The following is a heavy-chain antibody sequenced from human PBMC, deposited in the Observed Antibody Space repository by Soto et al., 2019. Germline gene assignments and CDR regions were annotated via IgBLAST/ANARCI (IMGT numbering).Heavy chain of an antibody. V-gene: IGHV1-69*08. CDR2: IIPILDIT. D-gene: IGHD5-12*01. J-gene: IGHJ4*02. CDR3: AKDSPSGSTVSGHGDIDS. Sequence: QVQLVQSGAEVKKPGSSVKVSCKASGSTFSNHIITWVRQAPGQGLEWMGRIIPILDITNYAQKFQGRVTITADKSTTTAYMEVSSLSSEDTAMYYCAKDSPSGSTVSGHGDIDSWGQGTLVTVSS. CDR1: GSTFSNHI.